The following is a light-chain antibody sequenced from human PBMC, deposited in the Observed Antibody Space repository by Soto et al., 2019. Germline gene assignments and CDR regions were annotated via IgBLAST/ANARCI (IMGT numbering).Light chain of an antibody. V-gene: IGKV3-20*01. CDR1: QSVTSTY. CDR2: GAS. Sequence: EIVLTQSPGTLSLSPGERATLSCRASQSVTSTYLAWYQQKPGQAPRLLIYGASSRAIGIPDRFSGSVSGSDFILTINRLEPEDFAVYYCQQYGSSHTFGQGTRLGI. J-gene: IGKJ5*01. CDR3: QQYGSSHT.